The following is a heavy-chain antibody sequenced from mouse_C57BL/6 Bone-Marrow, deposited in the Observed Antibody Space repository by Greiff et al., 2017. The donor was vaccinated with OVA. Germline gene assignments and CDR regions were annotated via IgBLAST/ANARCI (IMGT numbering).Heavy chain of an antibody. CDR3: ARVTTRYFDV. D-gene: IGHD2-1*01. CDR2: ISDGGSYT. V-gene: IGHV5-4*01. Sequence: DVQLVESGGGLVKPGGSLKLSCAASGFTFSSYAMSWVRQTPEKRLEWVATISDGGSYTYYPDNVKGRFTISRDNAKNNLYLQMSHLKSEDTAMYYCARVTTRYFDVWGTGTTVTVSS. J-gene: IGHJ1*03. CDR1: GFTFSSYA.